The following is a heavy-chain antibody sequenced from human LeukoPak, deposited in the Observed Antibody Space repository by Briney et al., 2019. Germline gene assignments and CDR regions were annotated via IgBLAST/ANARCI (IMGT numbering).Heavy chain of an antibody. J-gene: IGHJ6*03. CDR1: GGSISSYY. Sequence: SETLSLTCTVSGGSISSYYWSWIRQPPGKGLEWIGYMYYSGSTNYNPSLKSRVTISVDMSKNQVSLKLSSVTAADTAVYYCARTTEAHSWRTRYYDYYMDVWGKGTTVTVSS. CDR2: MYYSGST. D-gene: IGHD6-13*01. V-gene: IGHV4-59*01. CDR3: ARTTEAHSWRTRYYDYYMDV.